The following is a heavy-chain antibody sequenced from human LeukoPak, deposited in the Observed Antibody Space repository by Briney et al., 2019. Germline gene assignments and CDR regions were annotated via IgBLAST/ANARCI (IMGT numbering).Heavy chain of an antibody. J-gene: IGHJ6*03. V-gene: IGHV4-38-2*02. D-gene: IGHD4-17*01. CDR2: IYYSGST. Sequence: SETLSLTCTVSGYSISSGYYWGWIRQPPGKGLEWIGSIYYSGSTYYNPSLKSRVTISVDTSKNQFSLKLSSVTAADTAVYYCARLNGDYSFAYYYYMDVWGKGTTVTVSS. CDR3: ARLNGDYSFAYYYYMDV. CDR1: GYSISSGYY.